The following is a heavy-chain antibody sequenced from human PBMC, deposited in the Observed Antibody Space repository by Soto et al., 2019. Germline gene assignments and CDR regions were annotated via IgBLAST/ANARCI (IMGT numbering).Heavy chain of an antibody. J-gene: IGHJ3*02. CDR1: GGSSINHC. CDR3: ARYCGSTSCYPDAFDI. CDR2: IYYSGST. Sequence: LVIHPHTSTVSGGSSINHCWIRIPQTPRKALEWIGYIYYSGSTNYNPSLKSRVTISVDTSKNQFSLKLSSVTAADTAVYYCARYCGSTSCYPDAFDIWGQGTRVTVSS. D-gene: IGHD2-2*01. V-gene: IGHV4-59*11.